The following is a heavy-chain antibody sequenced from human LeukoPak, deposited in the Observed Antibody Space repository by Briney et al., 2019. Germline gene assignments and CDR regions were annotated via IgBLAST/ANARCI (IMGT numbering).Heavy chain of an antibody. Sequence: ASVKVSCKASGYTFTSYYMHWVRQAPGQGLEWMGIINPSGGSTSYAQKFQGRVTMTRDTSASTVYMELSSLRSEDTAVYYCARSLYCGSVESRYYYYYMDVWGKGTTVTVSS. CDR3: ARSLYCGSVESRYYYYYMDV. CDR1: GYTFTSYY. D-gene: IGHD3-10*01. V-gene: IGHV1-46*01. CDR2: INPSGGST. J-gene: IGHJ6*03.